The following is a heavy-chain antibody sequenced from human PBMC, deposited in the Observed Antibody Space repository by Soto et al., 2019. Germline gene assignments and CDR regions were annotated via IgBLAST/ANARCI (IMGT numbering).Heavy chain of an antibody. CDR3: SRVDSSGSYFDY. CDR2: IDYTGRT. J-gene: IGHJ4*02. Sequence: QVQLQESGPGLVKPSETLSLTCTVSGGSISSYYWSWIRQPPGKGLEWIAYIDYTGRTNYNPSLKRRVTLSADASKNQFAQKLISVTAADTAMYYCSRVDSSGSYFDYWGQGTLVTVSS. V-gene: IGHV4-59*01. D-gene: IGHD3-22*01. CDR1: GGSISSYY.